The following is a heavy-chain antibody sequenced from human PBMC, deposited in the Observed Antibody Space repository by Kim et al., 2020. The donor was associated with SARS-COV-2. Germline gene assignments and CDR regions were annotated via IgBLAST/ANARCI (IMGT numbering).Heavy chain of an antibody. CDR2: INHSGST. CDR3: ARVGGGLLWFGDHLDY. CDR1: GGSFSGYY. J-gene: IGHJ4*02. V-gene: IGHV4-34*01. D-gene: IGHD3-10*01. Sequence: SETLSLTCAVYGGSFSGYYWSWIRQPPGKGLEWIGEINHSGSTNYNPSLKSRVTISVDTSKNQFSLKLSSVTAADTAVYYCARVGGGLLWFGDHLDYWGQGTLVTVSS.